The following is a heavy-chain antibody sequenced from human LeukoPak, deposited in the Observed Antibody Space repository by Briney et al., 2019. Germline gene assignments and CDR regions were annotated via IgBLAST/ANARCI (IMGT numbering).Heavy chain of an antibody. CDR2: IKSKTDGGTT. D-gene: IGHD3-3*01. Sequence: GGSLRLSCAASGFTFSNAWMSWVRQAPGKGLEWVGRIKSKTDGGTTDYAAPVKGRFTISRDDSKNTLYLQMNSLKTEDTAVYYCAKLGLRFLEPFFYYFDYWGQGTLVTVSS. V-gene: IGHV3-15*01. J-gene: IGHJ4*02. CDR3: AKLGLRFLEPFFYYFDY. CDR1: GFTFSNAW.